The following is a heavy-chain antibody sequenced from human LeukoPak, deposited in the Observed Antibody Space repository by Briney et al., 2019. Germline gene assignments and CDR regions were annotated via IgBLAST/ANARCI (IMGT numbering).Heavy chain of an antibody. D-gene: IGHD2-2*02. Sequence: SETLSLTCAVYGGSFSGYYWSWIRQPPGKGLEWIGEINHSGSTNYNPSLKSRVTISVDTSKNQFSLKLSSVTAADSAVVPAAIRNDYWGQGTLVTVSS. CDR2: INHSGST. CDR1: GGSFSGYY. V-gene: IGHV4-34*01. CDR3: AIRNDY. J-gene: IGHJ4*02.